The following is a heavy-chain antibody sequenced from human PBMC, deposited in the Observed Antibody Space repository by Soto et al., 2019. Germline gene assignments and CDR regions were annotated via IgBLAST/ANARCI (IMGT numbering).Heavy chain of an antibody. D-gene: IGHD5-18*01. CDR1: GGSISSYY. J-gene: IGHJ5*02. Sequence: SETLSLTCTVSGGSISSYYWSWIRQPPGKGLEWIGYIYYSGSTNYNPSLKSRVTISVDTSKNQFSLRLSSVTAADTAVYYCARSLRIQHSNWFDPWGQGTLVTVSS. CDR2: IYYSGST. V-gene: IGHV4-59*01. CDR3: ARSLRIQHSNWFDP.